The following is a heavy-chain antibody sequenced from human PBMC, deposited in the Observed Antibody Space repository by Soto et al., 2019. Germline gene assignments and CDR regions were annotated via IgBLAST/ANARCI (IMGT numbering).Heavy chain of an antibody. CDR2: ISYDGSNK. V-gene: IGHV3-30*18. CDR3: AKLGSISWSPHYYFDY. D-gene: IGHD3-10*01. J-gene: IGHJ4*02. Sequence: GGSLRLSCAASGFTFSSYGMHWVRQAPGKGLEWVAVISYDGSNKYYADSVKGRFTISRDNSKNTLYLQMNSLRAEDTAIYYCAKLGSISWSPHYYFDYWGQGTLVTVSS. CDR1: GFTFSSYG.